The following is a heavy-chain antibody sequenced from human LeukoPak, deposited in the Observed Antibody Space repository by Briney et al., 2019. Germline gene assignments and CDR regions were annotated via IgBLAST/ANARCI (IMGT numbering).Heavy chain of an antibody. CDR1: GDSVSSNSAS. D-gene: IGHD6-13*01. CDR3: SRGHSSTLDY. J-gene: IGHJ4*02. Sequence: SQTLSLTCAIFGDSVSSNSASWNWIRQSPSRGLEWLGRTYYRSKWYNDYAVSVKSRITVNPDTSKNQFSLQLNSVTPEDTAVYYCSRGHSSTLDYWGQRTLVTVSS. V-gene: IGHV6-1*01. CDR2: TYYRSKWYN.